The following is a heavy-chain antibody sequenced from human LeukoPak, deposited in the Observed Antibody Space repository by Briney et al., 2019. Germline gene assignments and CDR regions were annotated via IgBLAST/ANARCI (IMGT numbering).Heavy chain of an antibody. CDR1: GFTFSDYY. V-gene: IGHV3-49*03. D-gene: IGHD3-10*01. CDR3: TIYYADY. Sequence: GGSLRLSCAASGFTFSDYYMSWIRQAPGKGLEWVGFIRSKAYGGTTEYAASVKGRFTISRDDSKSIAYLQMNSLKTEDTAVYYCTIYYADYWGQGTLVTVSS. J-gene: IGHJ4*02. CDR2: IRSKAYGGTT.